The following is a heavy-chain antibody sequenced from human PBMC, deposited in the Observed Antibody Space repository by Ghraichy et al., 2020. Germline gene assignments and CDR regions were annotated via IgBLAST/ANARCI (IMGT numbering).Heavy chain of an antibody. Sequence: GGSLRLSCAASGFSFSDYYMSWIRQAPGKGLEYLSFISGSGGAKYHADSVKGRFTISRDNANNSLYPQMNSLRAEDTAVYYCARELGVVVVPAALDFWGRGLLVTVSS. CDR3: ARELGVVVVPAALDF. D-gene: IGHD2-2*01. CDR1: GFSFSDYY. J-gene: IGHJ4*02. CDR2: ISGSGGAK. V-gene: IGHV3-11*01.